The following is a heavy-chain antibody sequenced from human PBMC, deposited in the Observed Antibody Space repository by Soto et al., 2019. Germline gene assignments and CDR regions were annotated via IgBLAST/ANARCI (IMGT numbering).Heavy chain of an antibody. J-gene: IGHJ6*02. V-gene: IGHV1-69*01. CDR2: IIPISGTA. CDR3: ARSQGSSTSLDIYYYYYYGMDV. CDR1: GGTFSSYA. D-gene: IGHD2-2*01. Sequence: QVQLVQSGAEVQKPGSSVKVSCKASGGTFSSYAISWVRQAPGQGLEWMGGIIPISGTANYAQTFQGRVTITADESTSTAYMELSSLRSEDTAVYYCARSQGSSTSLDIYYYYYYGMDVWGQGTTVTVSS.